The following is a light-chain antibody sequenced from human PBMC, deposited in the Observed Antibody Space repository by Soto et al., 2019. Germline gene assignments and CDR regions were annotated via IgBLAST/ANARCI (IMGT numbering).Light chain of an antibody. CDR1: SSNIVAGYD. V-gene: IGLV1-40*01. J-gene: IGLJ1*01. Sequence: QSALTQPPSVSGAPGQRVTISCTGSSSNIVAGYDVHWYQQLPGTAPKLLIYGNSNRPSGVPDRFSGSKSGTSASLAITGLQAEDEADYYCQSYDSSLSGSDVFGTGTKVTVL. CDR3: QSYDSSLSGSDV. CDR2: GNS.